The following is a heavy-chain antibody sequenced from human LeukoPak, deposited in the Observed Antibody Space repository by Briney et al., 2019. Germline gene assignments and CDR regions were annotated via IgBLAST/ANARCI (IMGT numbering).Heavy chain of an antibody. CDR3: ARHNRENTPGIAVAGLWFVDY. J-gene: IGHJ4*02. D-gene: IGHD6-19*01. CDR1: GYSISSGYY. V-gene: IGHV4-38-2*02. CDR2: IYHSGST. Sequence: KSSETLSLTCTVSGYSISSGYYWGWIRQPPGKGLEWIGSIYHSGSTYYNPSLKSRVTISVDTSKNQFSLKLSSVTAADTAVYYCARHNRENTPGIAVAGLWFVDYWGQGTLVTVSS.